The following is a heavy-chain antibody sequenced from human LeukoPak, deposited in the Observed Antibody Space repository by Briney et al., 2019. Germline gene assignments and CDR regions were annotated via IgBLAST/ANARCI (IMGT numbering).Heavy chain of an antibody. CDR1: GGSFSGYY. Sequence: SETLSLTCAVYGGSFSGYYWSWIRQPPGKGLEWIGEINHSEYINYNPSLKSRVTISVDTSKNQFSLKLSSVTAADTAVYYCARGNGYCSSTSCPHWLDPWGQGTLVTVSS. V-gene: IGHV4-34*01. J-gene: IGHJ5*02. CDR2: INHSEYI. CDR3: ARGNGYCSSTSCPHWLDP. D-gene: IGHD2-2*01.